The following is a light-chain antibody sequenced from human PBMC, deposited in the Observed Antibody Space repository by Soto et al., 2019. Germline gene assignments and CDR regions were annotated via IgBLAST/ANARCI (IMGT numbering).Light chain of an antibody. CDR1: SSDFGGYNY. J-gene: IGLJ1*01. V-gene: IGLV2-11*01. CDR2: DVS. CDR3: SSYSDTNICV. Sequence: QSVLTQPRSVSGSPGQSVTISCTGTSSDFGGYNYVSWYQHHPGKAPKLMIYDVSERPSGVPDRFSGSKSGNTASLTVSGLQAVDEADYYCSSYSDTNICVFGTGTKVAVL.